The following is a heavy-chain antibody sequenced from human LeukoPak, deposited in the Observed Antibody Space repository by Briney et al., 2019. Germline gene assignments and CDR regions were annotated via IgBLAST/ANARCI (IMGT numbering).Heavy chain of an antibody. CDR2: IYHSGST. J-gene: IGHJ4*02. V-gene: IGHV4-38-2*02. D-gene: IGHD3-10*01. CDR3: ARVAMVRGVKGY. Sequence: SETLSLTCTVSGYSISSGYYWGWIRQPPGKGLEWIGSIYHSGSTYYNPSLKSRVTISVDTSKNQFSLKLSSVTAADTAVYYCARVAMVRGVKGYWGQGTLVTVSS. CDR1: GYSISSGYY.